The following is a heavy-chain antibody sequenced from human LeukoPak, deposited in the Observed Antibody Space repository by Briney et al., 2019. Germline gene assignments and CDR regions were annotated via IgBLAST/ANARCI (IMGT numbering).Heavy chain of an antibody. CDR3: AKDKADIVATIFTSPFDY. V-gene: IGHV3-23*01. D-gene: IGHD5-12*01. CDR2: ISGSGGST. J-gene: IGHJ4*02. CDR1: GFTFRSYG. Sequence: GGSLRLSCAVSGFTFRSYGMSWVRQAPGKGLEWVSAISGSGGSTYYADSVKGRFTISRDNSKNTLYLQMNSLRAEDTAVYYCAKDKADIVATIFTSPFDYWGQGTLVTVSS.